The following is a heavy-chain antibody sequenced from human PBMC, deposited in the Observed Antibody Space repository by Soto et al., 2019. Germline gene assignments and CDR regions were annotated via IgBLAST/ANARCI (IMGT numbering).Heavy chain of an antibody. Sequence: EVQLVESGGALVKPGGSLTLSCRASGFTFIYAWMNWVRQAPGKGLEWVGRIKSNSDGGTTDDDAAVQGRFTISRDDSKNTVYLQMNSLETEDTGVYYCTTWVSFLTGYGRWGRGTLVTVSS. CDR3: TTWVSFLTGYGR. CDR2: IKSNSDGGTT. CDR1: GFTFIYAW. V-gene: IGHV3-15*02. J-gene: IGHJ4*02. D-gene: IGHD3-9*01.